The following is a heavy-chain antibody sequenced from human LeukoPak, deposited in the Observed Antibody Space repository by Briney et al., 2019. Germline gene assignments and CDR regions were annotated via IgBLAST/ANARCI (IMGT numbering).Heavy chain of an antibody. CDR1: GGTFSSYA. CDR3: ARDYRAAATYYYDSSGYPGGVWFDP. V-gene: IGHV1-69*04. Sequence: ASVKVSCKASGGTFSSYAISWVRQAPGQGLEWMGRIIPILGIANYAQKFQGRVAITADKSTSTAYMELSSLRSEDTAVYYCARDYRAAATYYYDSSGYPGGVWFDPWGQGTLVTVSS. D-gene: IGHD3-22*01. J-gene: IGHJ5*02. CDR2: IIPILGIA.